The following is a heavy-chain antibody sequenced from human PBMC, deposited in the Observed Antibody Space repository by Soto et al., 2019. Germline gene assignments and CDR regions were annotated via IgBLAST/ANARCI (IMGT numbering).Heavy chain of an antibody. CDR1: GYIFTGYF. V-gene: IGHV1-2*06. D-gene: IGHD4-17*01. J-gene: IGHJ4*03. CDR2: ITPNSGDT. Sequence: ASVKVSCKTSGYIFTGYFIHWVRQTPGQGLQWMGRITPNSGDTKYGQTFQGRVTFTRDTSTSTAYMELSGLRSDDTALYYCVIWGYGSNSLEFWGQGTLVTVSS. CDR3: VIWGYGSNSLEF.